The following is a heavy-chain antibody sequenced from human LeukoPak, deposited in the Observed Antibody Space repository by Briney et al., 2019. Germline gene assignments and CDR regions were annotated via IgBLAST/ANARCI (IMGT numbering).Heavy chain of an antibody. CDR3: ARNAGVVVVIAKNWFDP. Sequence: SETLSLTCTVSGGSISSSSYYWGWIRQPPGKGLEWIGSIYYSGSTYYNPSLKSRVTISVDTSKNQFSLKLSSVTAADTAVYYCARNAGVVVVIAKNWFDPWGQGTLVTVSS. CDR1: GGSISSSSYY. V-gene: IGHV4-39*01. CDR2: IYYSGST. D-gene: IGHD3-22*01. J-gene: IGHJ5*02.